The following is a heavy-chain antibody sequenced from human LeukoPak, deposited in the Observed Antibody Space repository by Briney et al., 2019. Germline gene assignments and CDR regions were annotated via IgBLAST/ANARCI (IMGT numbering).Heavy chain of an antibody. D-gene: IGHD3-3*01. Sequence: GGSLRLSCAASGFTVSSNYMSWVRQAPGKGLEWVSVIYSGGSTYYADSVKGRFTISRDNSKNTLYLQMNSLRAEDTAVYYCARGLIRIFGVVTPPDYWGQGTLVTVSS. CDR3: ARGLIRIFGVVTPPDY. CDR1: GFTVSSNY. CDR2: IYSGGST. J-gene: IGHJ4*02. V-gene: IGHV3-66*02.